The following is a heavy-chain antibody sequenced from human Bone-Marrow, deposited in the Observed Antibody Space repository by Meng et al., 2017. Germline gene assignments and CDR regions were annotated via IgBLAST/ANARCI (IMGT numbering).Heavy chain of an antibody. V-gene: IGHV4-31*03. D-gene: IGHD1-26*01. CDR1: GGSISSGGYY. CDR3: ASLYGVVGASWFDP. J-gene: IGHJ5*02. CDR2: IYYSGST. Sequence: QGQLQESGPGLVKPSQTLSLTCTVSGGSISSGGYYWNWIRQHPGKGLEWIGYIYYSGSTYYNPSLKSRITISVDTSKNHFSLKLSPVTAADTAVYYCASLYGVVGASWFDPWGQGTLVTVSS.